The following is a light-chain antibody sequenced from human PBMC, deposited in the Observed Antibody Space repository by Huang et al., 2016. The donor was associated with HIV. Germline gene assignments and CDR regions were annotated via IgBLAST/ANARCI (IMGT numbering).Light chain of an antibody. Sequence: EIVLTQSPGTLSLSPGERATLPVRTSQSVSSSYLAWYQQKPGQAPRLLFYGASSRATGIPDRFSGSGSGTDFTLTISRLEPEDFAVYYCQQYDSSPWTFGQGTKVEIK. CDR3: QQYDSSPWT. CDR1: QSVSSSY. V-gene: IGKV3-20*01. CDR2: GAS. J-gene: IGKJ1*01.